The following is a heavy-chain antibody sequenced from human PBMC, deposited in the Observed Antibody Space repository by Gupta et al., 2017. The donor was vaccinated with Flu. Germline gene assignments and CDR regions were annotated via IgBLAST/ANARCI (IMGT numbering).Heavy chain of an antibody. CDR3: AIFCYGAGILY. D-gene: IGHD3-10*01. J-gene: IGHJ4*02. CDR2: ISSSSSYI. Sequence: VQLLEAGGGLLTPGGSLRLSCAASGFTFSSYSMNWVHQGTGKGLEWVSSISSSSSYIYYADSVKGRLTTSRDNAKNSLYLQMNSLRAEETAVYDCAIFCYGAGILYWGQGTLVTVSS. CDR1: GFTFSSYS. V-gene: IGHV3-21*01.